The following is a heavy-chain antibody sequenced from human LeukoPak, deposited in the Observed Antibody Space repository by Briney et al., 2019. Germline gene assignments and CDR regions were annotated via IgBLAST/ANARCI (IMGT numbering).Heavy chain of an antibody. CDR1: GFTFSNYW. CDR3: ARGRRLNSSGWFPRYFDY. J-gene: IGHJ4*02. V-gene: IGHV3-74*01. CDR2: LNSDGSTI. D-gene: IGHD6-19*01. Sequence: GGSLRLSCAASGFTFSNYWMHWVRQAPGKGLVWVSRLNSDGSTISYADSVKGRFTISRDNAKNSLYLQMNSLRAEDTAVYYCARGRRLNSSGWFPRYFDYWGQGTLVTVSS.